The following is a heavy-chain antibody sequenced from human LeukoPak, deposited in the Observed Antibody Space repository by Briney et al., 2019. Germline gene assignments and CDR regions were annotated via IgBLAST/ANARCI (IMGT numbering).Heavy chain of an antibody. CDR2: IKQDGSEK. V-gene: IGHV3-7*01. CDR1: GFTFSSYW. D-gene: IGHD6-13*01. Sequence: GGSLRLSCAASGFTFSSYWMSWVRQAPGKGLEWVANIKQDGSEKYYVDSVKGRFTISRDNTKNSLYLQMNSLRAEDTAVYYCARDRGDGYSSSWGDYWGQGTLVTVSS. CDR3: ARDRGDGYSSSWGDY. J-gene: IGHJ4*02.